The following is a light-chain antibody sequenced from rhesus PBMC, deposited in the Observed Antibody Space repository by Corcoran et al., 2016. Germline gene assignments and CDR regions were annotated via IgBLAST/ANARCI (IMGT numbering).Light chain of an antibody. J-gene: IGKJ1*01. CDR2: GAS. CDR1: QSLLYSSNNKNY. V-gene: IGKV4-1*01. CDR3: QQYYSTPWT. Sequence: DIVMTQSPDSLAVSLGERVTINCKSSQSLLYSSNNKNYLAWYPLKPGRAPKLLIYGASTRESGVPNRFSGSGSGTDFTLTIRGLQPEDVAVYYCQQYYSTPWTFGQGTKVEIK.